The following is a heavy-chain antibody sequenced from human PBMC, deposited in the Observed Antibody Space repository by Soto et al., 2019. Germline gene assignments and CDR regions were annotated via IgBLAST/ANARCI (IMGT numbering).Heavy chain of an antibody. CDR1: GDSVSSNSAA. J-gene: IGHJ6*02. V-gene: IGHV6-1*01. Sequence: PSQTLSLTCDISGDSVSSNSAAWNWIRQSPSRGLEWLGRTYYRSKWYNDYAVSVKSRITINPDTSKNQFSLQLNSVTPEDTAVYYCARASSSIAARPPRYYYGMDVWGQGTTVTVSS. CDR3: ARASSSIAARPPRYYYGMDV. D-gene: IGHD6-6*01. CDR2: TYYRSKWYN.